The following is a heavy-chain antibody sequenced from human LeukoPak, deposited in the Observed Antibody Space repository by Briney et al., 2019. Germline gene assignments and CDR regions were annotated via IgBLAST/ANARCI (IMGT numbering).Heavy chain of an antibody. Sequence: PGGSLRLSCAASGFTFKNYAMNWVRQSPGQGLEWVSTISGDAVTSWYADSVKGRFTISRDNSKNTLYLQMNSLRAEDTAVYYCAKRVVRGDPWRFDPWGQGTLVTVSS. CDR1: GFTFKNYA. V-gene: IGHV3-23*01. J-gene: IGHJ5*02. D-gene: IGHD3-10*01. CDR3: AKRVVRGDPWRFDP. CDR2: ISGDAVTS.